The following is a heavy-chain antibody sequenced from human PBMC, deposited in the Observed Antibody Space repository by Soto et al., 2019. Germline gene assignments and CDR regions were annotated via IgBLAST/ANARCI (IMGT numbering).Heavy chain of an antibody. J-gene: IGHJ2*01. CDR3: ARPLWRDDYNWGYFDL. CDR2: ISYDGSNK. CDR1: GFTFSSYA. Sequence: LSCAASGFTFSSYAMHWVRQAPGKGLEWVAVISYDGSNKYXADSVKGRFTISRDNSKNTLYLQMNSLRAEDTAVYYCARPLWRDDYNWGYFDLWGRGTMVTVSS. V-gene: IGHV3-30-3*01. D-gene: IGHD4-4*01.